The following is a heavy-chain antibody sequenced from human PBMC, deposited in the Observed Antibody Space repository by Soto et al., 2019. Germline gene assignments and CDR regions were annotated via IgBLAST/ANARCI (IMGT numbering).Heavy chain of an antibody. CDR2: ISWDGGST. J-gene: IGHJ4*02. CDR1: GFTFDDYT. CDR3: AKGPREYSSSSYFDY. V-gene: IGHV3-43*01. Sequence: SLRLSCAASGFTFDDYTMHWVRQAPGKGLEWVSLISWDGGSTYYADSVKGRFTISRDNSKNSLYLQMNSLRTEDTALYYCAKGPREYSSSSYFDYWGQGTLVTVSS. D-gene: IGHD6-6*01.